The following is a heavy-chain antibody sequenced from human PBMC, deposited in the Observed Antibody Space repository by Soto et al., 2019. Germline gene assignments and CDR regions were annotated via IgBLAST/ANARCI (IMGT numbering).Heavy chain of an antibody. CDR1: GGSVSSGSYY. J-gene: IGHJ5*02. D-gene: IGHD2-2*01. Sequence: PSATLSLTCTVSGGSVSSGSYYWSWIRQPPGKGLEWIGYIYYSGSTNYNPSLKSRVTISVATSTNQFSLKLSSVTAADTAVYYCARVRATRPAATGGYGFDPWGQGTLVTVSS. V-gene: IGHV4-61*01. CDR3: ARVRATRPAATGGYGFDP. CDR2: IYYSGST.